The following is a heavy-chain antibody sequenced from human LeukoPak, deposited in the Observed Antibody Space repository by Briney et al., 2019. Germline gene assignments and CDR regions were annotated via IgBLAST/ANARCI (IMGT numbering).Heavy chain of an antibody. J-gene: IGHJ4*02. Sequence: TLSLTCVVSGASLSSRHWWSWVRQPPGKGLEWIGSIYHSGSTYYNPSLKSRVTISVDTSKNQFSLKLSSVTAADTAVYYCARFEVGATEGLFDYWGQGTLVTVSS. CDR1: GASLSSRHW. CDR3: ARFEVGATEGLFDY. D-gene: IGHD1-26*01. V-gene: IGHV4-4*02. CDR2: IYHSGST.